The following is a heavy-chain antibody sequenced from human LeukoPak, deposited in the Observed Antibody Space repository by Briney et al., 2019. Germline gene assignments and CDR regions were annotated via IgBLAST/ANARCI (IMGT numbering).Heavy chain of an antibody. V-gene: IGHV1-2*02. CDR2: INPNSGGT. Sequence: ASVKVSCKASGYTFTGYYMHWVRQAPGQGLEWMGWINPNSGGTNYAQKFQGRVTMTRDTSISTAYMELSRLRSDDTAVYYSARGGGLGNTMVRGAPPGYWGQGTLVTVSS. J-gene: IGHJ4*02. CDR3: ARGGGLGNTMVRGAPPGY. CDR1: GYTFTGYY. D-gene: IGHD3-10*01.